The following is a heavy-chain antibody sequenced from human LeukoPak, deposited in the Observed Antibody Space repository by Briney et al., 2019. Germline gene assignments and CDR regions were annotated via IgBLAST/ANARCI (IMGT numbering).Heavy chain of an antibody. J-gene: IGHJ4*02. Sequence: SETLSLTCTVSGGSISSSSYYWGWIRQPPGKGLEWIGSIYCSGSTYYNPSLKSRVTVSVDTSKNQFSLKLSSATAADTAVYYYHVHYYDSSGQPFDYWGQGTLVTASS. V-gene: IGHV4-39*01. CDR2: IYCSGST. D-gene: IGHD3-22*01. CDR1: GGSISSSSYY. CDR3: HVHYYDSSGQPFDY.